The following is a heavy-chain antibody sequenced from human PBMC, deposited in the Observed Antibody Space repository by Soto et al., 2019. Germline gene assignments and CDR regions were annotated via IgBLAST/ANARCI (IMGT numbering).Heavy chain of an antibody. CDR1: GYTFSLYE. D-gene: IGHD3-3*01. CDR2: IKPGNGET. V-gene: IGHV1-3*01. Sequence: QVQLVQSGTEVQKPGASVNISCKASGYTFSLYEIHWVRQAPGQSLEWMGHIKPGNGETTLSQKFQGRVTITRDTSASTVYMEVSSLTTEDTAVYYCARDHYDFWSGSYFDSWGQGTLLTVSS. J-gene: IGHJ4*02. CDR3: ARDHYDFWSGSYFDS.